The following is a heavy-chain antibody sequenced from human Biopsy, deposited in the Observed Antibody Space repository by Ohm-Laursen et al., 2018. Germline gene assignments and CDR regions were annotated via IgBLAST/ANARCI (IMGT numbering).Heavy chain of an antibody. Sequence: SETLSLTCIVSGGSISGFSWSWIRQAPGKGLEWIGYISYSRDTNYNPSLKSRITISVDTSKNQFSLKLTSVTAADTAVYYCAKHGSGWTGDDAFHIWGQGTMVTVSS. CDR2: ISYSRDT. CDR3: AKHGSGWTGDDAFHI. V-gene: IGHV4-59*08. CDR1: GGSISGFS. J-gene: IGHJ3*02. D-gene: IGHD6-19*01.